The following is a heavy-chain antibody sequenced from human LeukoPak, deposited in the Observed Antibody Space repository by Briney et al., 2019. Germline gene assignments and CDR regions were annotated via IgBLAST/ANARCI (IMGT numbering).Heavy chain of an antibody. J-gene: IGHJ4*02. D-gene: IGHD1-26*01. CDR3: ARLRRVGATHPDEVYFDY. CDR1: GYSFTSYW. Sequence: KLGESLKISCKGSGYSFTSYWIGWVRQMPGKGLEWMGIIYPGDSDTRYSPSFQGQVTISADKSISTAYLQWSSLKASDTAMYYCARLRRVGATHPDEVYFDYWGQGTLVTVSS. CDR2: IYPGDSDT. V-gene: IGHV5-51*01.